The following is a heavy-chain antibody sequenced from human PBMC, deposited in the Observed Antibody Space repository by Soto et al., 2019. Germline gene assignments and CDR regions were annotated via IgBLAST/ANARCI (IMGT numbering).Heavy chain of an antibody. Sequence: GGSLRLSGAACGFTFSSYHMNWVRQAPGKGLEWVSSITSSGVYYRDSVKGRFTISGDNAKNSLYLQMNSLRAEDTAVYYCARHPSGSGPDFDYCGQR. CDR3: ARHPSGSGPDFDY. CDR1: GFTFSSYH. J-gene: IGHJ4*02. D-gene: IGHD3-10*01. CDR2: ITSSGV. V-gene: IGHV3-21*01.